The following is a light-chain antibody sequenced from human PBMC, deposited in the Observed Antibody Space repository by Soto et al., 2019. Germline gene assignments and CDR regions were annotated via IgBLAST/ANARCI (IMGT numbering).Light chain of an antibody. J-gene: IGLJ3*02. CDR3: SSYRSSSTRWV. CDR1: SSDVGDYDY. Sequence: QSALTQPASVSGSPGQSITISCTGTSSDVGDYDYVSWYQQHPGKAPKLMIYEVNNRPSGVSNRFSGSKSGNTASLTISGLQAEDEADYHCSSYRSSSTRWVFGGGTQLTVL. V-gene: IGLV2-14*01. CDR2: EVN.